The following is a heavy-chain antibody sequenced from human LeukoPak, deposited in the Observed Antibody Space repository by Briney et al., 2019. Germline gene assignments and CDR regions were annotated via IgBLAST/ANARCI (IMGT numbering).Heavy chain of an antibody. CDR3: TRGMLTTDQGFDY. D-gene: IGHD1-1*01. Sequence: GGSLRLSCAASGFSFSASSIHWVRQASGKGLEWVGRLRSKTYNYGTTYAASVKGRFIFSRDDSENTAYLQMNSLKTEDTALYYCTRGMLTTDQGFDYWGQGTPVTVSS. CDR2: LRSKTYNYGT. CDR1: GFSFSASS. V-gene: IGHV3-73*01. J-gene: IGHJ4*02.